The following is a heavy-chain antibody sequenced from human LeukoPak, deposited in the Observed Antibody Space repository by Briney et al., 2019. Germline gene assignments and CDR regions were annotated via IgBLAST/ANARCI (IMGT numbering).Heavy chain of an antibody. D-gene: IGHD4-17*01. Sequence: PGRSLRLSCAASGFTFSSYGMHWVRQAPGKGLEWVAVISYDGSNKYYADSVKGRFTISRDNSKNTLYLQMNSLRAEDTAVYYCARRGYGDYAPFDYWGQGTLVTVSS. V-gene: IGHV3-30*03. J-gene: IGHJ4*02. CDR3: ARRGYGDYAPFDY. CDR1: GFTFSSYG. CDR2: ISYDGSNK.